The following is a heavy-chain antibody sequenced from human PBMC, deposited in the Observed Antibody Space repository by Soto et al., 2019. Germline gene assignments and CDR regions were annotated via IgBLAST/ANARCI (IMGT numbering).Heavy chain of an antibody. Sequence: QVQLVESGGGVVQPGRSLRLSCAASGFTFSGYGMHWVRQAPGKGLEWLAVISYDGNNKYYADSVKGRFTISRDNSKNTLYLKMNSLRPEDTAVYYCAKGLGSNWYNFDYWGEGTMVTVSS. CDR2: ISYDGNNK. J-gene: IGHJ4*02. D-gene: IGHD6-13*01. V-gene: IGHV3-30*18. CDR3: AKGLGSNWYNFDY. CDR1: GFTFSGYG.